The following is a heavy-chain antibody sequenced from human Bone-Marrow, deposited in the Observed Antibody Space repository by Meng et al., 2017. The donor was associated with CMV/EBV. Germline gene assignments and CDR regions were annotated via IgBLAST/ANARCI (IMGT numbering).Heavy chain of an antibody. V-gene: IGHV3-30-3*01. Sequence: GGSLRLSCAASGFTFSSYAMHWVRQAPGKGLEWVAVISYDGSNKYYADSVKGRFTISRDNSKNTLYLQMNSLRAEDTAVYYCARDIWVVVVPAAQLYYYYGMDVWGQGTTVTVSS. J-gene: IGHJ6*02. CDR3: ARDIWVVVVPAAQLYYYYGMDV. D-gene: IGHD2-2*01. CDR1: GFTFSSYA. CDR2: ISYDGSNK.